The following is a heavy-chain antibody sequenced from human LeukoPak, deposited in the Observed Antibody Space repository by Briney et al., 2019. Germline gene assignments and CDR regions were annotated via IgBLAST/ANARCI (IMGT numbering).Heavy chain of an antibody. Sequence: GGPLRLSCAASGFTFSDAWMNWVRQAPGKGLEWVGRIKGKRDGGTADYAAPVKGRFTISRDDSRNTLYLQMNSLEAEDTAVYYCSTDRGVISWGQGTLVTVSS. V-gene: IGHV3-15*05. CDR2: IKGKRDGGTA. CDR3: STDRGVIS. CDR1: GFTFSDAW. J-gene: IGHJ5*02. D-gene: IGHD3-10*01.